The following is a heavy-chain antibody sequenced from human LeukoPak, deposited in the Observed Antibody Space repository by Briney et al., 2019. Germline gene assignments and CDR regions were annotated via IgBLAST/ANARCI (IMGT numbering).Heavy chain of an antibody. D-gene: IGHD3-3*01. CDR2: IYYSGST. J-gene: IGHJ4*02. CDR3: ASRSSIWSGYQDTLYYFDS. V-gene: IGHV4-59*01. Sequence: KPSETLSRTYTVSGGSISSYYWSWIRQPPGKRLEWIGHIYYSGSTNYNPSLKSRVTISVDTSKNQFSLKPSSVTAADTAVYYCASRSSIWSGYQDTLYYFDSWGQGTLVTVSS. CDR1: GGSISSYY.